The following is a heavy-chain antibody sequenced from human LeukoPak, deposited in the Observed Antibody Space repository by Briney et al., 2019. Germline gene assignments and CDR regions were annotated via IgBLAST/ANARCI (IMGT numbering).Heavy chain of an antibody. CDR2: INHDGSEK. CDR1: GFTFSRYW. V-gene: IGHV3-7*05. CDR3: AGGQGWLLDY. J-gene: IGHJ4*02. D-gene: IGHD5-12*01. Sequence: GSLRLSCAASGFTFSRYWMTWVRRAPGKGLEWVANINHDGSEKYYVDSVRGRFTISRDNAKNSLFLQMNSLRVEDTAVYYCAGGQGWLLDYWGQGTLLTVSS.